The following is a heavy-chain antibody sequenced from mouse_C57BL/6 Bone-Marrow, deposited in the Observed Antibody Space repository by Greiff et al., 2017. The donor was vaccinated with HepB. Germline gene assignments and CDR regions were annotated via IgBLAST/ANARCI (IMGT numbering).Heavy chain of an antibody. CDR1: GYSITSGYY. D-gene: IGHD1-1*01. V-gene: IGHV3-6*01. Sequence: EVQLQESGPGLVKPSQSLSLTCSVTGYSITSGYYWNWIRQFPGNKLEWMGYISYDGSNNYNPSLKNRISITRDTSKNQFFLKLNSVTTEDTATYYCAREGVSYYGSSYPWFAYWGQGTLVTVSA. CDR3: AREGVSYYGSSYPWFAY. CDR2: ISYDGSN. J-gene: IGHJ3*01.